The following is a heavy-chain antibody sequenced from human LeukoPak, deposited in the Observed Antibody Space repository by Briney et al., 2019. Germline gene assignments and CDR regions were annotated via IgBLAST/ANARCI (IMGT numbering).Heavy chain of an antibody. V-gene: IGHV4-34*01. CDR2: INHSGST. J-gene: IGHJ4*02. D-gene: IGHD3-10*01. CDR3: ARGPLYYYGSGSYYY. Sequence: PSETLSLTCAVCGGSFSGYYWSWIRQPPGKGLEWIGEINHSGSTNYNPSLKSRVTISVDTSKNQFSLKLSSVTAADTAVYYCARGPLYYYGSGSYYYWGQGTLVTVSS. CDR1: GGSFSGYY.